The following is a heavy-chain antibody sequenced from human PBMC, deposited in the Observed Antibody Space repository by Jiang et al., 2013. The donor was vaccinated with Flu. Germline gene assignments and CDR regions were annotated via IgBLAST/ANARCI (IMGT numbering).Heavy chain of an antibody. J-gene: IGHJ5*02. Sequence: ETLSLTCTVSGGSISSSSYYWGWIRQPPGKGLEWIGSIYYSGSTYYNPSLKSRVTISVDTSKNQFSLKLSSVTAADTAVYYCARGGYIVVVPAATRFDPWGQGTLVTVSS. CDR3: ARGGYIVVVPAATRFDP. CDR2: IYYSGST. V-gene: IGHV4-39*01. D-gene: IGHD2-2*01. CDR1: GGSISSSSYY.